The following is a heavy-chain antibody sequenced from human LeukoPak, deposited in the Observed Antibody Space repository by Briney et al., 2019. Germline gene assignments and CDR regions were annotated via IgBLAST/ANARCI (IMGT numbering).Heavy chain of an antibody. CDR3: ARAPSSGWYRRWFDP. Sequence: SETLSITCAVYGGSFSGYYWSWIRQPPGKGLEWIGEINHSGSTNYNPSLKSRVTISVDTSKNQFSLKLSSVTAADTAVYYCARAPSSGWYRRWFDPWGQGTLVTVSS. J-gene: IGHJ5*02. D-gene: IGHD6-19*01. CDR2: INHSGST. CDR1: GGSFSGYY. V-gene: IGHV4-34*01.